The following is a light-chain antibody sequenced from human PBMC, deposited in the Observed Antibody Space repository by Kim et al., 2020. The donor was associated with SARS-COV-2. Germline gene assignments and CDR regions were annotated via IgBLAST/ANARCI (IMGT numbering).Light chain of an antibody. CDR3: QQTYSAPAIT. V-gene: IGKV1-39*01. Sequence: SVGDSITITCRASQNISNYLNWYQQRPGKAPRLLIYATSDLQAWVPATFSGSGSGTDFTLTITSLQPEDFATYYCQQTYSAPAITFGGGTKVDIK. CDR2: ATS. CDR1: QNISNY. J-gene: IGKJ4*01.